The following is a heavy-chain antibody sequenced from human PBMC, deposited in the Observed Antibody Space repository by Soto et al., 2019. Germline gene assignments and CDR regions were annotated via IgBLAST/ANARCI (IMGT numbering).Heavy chain of an antibody. CDR2: ISSSSTI. D-gene: IGHD5-18*01. J-gene: IGHJ6*02. Sequence: QEWFSYISSSSTIYYADSVNGRFTISRDNAKISLYLQMNNLRDEDTAVYYCVTHIRGYSYGYYYYSGMDVWGQGTRVTVSS. V-gene: IGHV3-48*02. CDR3: VTHIRGYSYGYYYYSGMDV.